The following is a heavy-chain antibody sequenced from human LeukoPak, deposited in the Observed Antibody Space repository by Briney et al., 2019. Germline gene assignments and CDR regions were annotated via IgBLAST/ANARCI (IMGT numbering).Heavy chain of an antibody. Sequence: ASVTVSCTASGGTFSSYAISWVRQAPGQGLEWMGGIIPIFGTANYAQKFQGRVTITADESTSTAYMELSSLRSEDTAVYYCARDQEVRGVIFYYGMDVWGQGTTVTVSS. CDR2: IIPIFGTA. CDR1: GGTFSSYA. D-gene: IGHD3-10*01. J-gene: IGHJ6*02. CDR3: ARDQEVRGVIFYYGMDV. V-gene: IGHV1-69*01.